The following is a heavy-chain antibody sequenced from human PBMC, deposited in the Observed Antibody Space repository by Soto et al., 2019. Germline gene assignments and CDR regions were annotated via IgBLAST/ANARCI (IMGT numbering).Heavy chain of an antibody. CDR3: TTGYCSSTSCYTMPAFDI. CDR2: IKSKTDGGTT. Sequence: GGSLRLSCAASGFTFSNAWMNWVRQAPGKGLEWVGRIKSKTDGGTTDYAAPVKGRFTISRDDSKNTLYLQMNSLKTEDTAVYYCTTGYCSSTSCYTMPAFDIWGQGKMVTVSS. J-gene: IGHJ3*02. V-gene: IGHV3-15*07. D-gene: IGHD2-2*02. CDR1: GFTFSNAW.